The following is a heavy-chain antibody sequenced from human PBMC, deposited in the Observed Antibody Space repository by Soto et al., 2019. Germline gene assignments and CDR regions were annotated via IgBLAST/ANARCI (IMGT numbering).Heavy chain of an antibody. CDR2: IYWDDDK. CDR3: AHIPNYYQYDWFDP. D-gene: IGHD3-16*01. CDR1: GFSLTTRGLR. Sequence: QITLKESGPPLVKPTQTLTLTCTFSGFSLTTRGLRVGWIRQPPGKALECLALIYWDDDKRYSPSLQSRLSITKDTSKNQVVLTMTNVDPVDTATYYCAHIPNYYQYDWFDPWGQGTLVSVSS. J-gene: IGHJ5*02. V-gene: IGHV2-5*02.